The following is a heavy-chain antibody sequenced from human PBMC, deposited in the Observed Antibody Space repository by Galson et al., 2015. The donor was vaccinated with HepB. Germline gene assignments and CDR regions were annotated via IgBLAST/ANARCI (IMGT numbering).Heavy chain of an antibody. J-gene: IGHJ5*02. V-gene: IGHV1-69*04. CDR2: IIPILGIA. CDR3: ASAGSTYSGRNWFDP. CDR1: GGTFSSYA. D-gene: IGHD3-10*01. Sequence: SVKVSCKASGGTFSSYAISWVRQAPGQGLEWMGSIIPILGIANYAQKFQGRVTITADKSTSTAYMELSSLRSEDTAVYYCASAGSTYSGRNWFDPWGQGTLVTVSS.